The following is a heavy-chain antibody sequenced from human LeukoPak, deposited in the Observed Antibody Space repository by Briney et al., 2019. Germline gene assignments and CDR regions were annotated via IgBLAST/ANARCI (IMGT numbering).Heavy chain of an antibody. CDR2: INWNGGST. CDR3: AKDRQWLPDY. D-gene: IGHD5-18*01. Sequence: GGSLRLSCAASGFTFDDYGMSWVRHAPGKGLEWVSGINWNGGSTGYADSVKGRFTISRDNAKNSLYLQMNSLRAEDTAVYYCAKDRQWLPDYWGQGTLVTVSS. J-gene: IGHJ4*02. V-gene: IGHV3-20*04. CDR1: GFTFDDYG.